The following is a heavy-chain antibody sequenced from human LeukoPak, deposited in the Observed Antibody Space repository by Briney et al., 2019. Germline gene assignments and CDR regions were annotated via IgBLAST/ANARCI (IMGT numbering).Heavy chain of an antibody. V-gene: IGHV3-73*01. D-gene: IGHD2-2*02. J-gene: IGHJ4*02. CDR3: TREGCGATSCYTNDY. Sequence: GGSLRLSCAASGFTFSSYWMSWVRQAPGKGLEWVGRITGTYATAYSASVKGRFTISRDDSKYTTYLQMNSLETEDTAVYYCTREGCGATSCYTNDYWGQGTLVTVSS. CDR2: ITGTYAT. CDR1: GFTFSSYW.